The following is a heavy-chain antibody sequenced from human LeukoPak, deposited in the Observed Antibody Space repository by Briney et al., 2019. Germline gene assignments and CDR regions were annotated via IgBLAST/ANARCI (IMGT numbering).Heavy chain of an antibody. J-gene: IGHJ4*02. D-gene: IGHD3-22*01. CDR3: ARCYYDSSGYNDY. Sequence: GESLKISCTGSGYSFTTYWIAWVRQMPGKGLEWMGIIYPGDSDTRYSPSFQGQVTISADRSISTAYLQWSSLKASDTAMYYCARCYYDSSGYNDYWGQGTLVTVSS. V-gene: IGHV5-51*01. CDR1: GYSFTTYW. CDR2: IYPGDSDT.